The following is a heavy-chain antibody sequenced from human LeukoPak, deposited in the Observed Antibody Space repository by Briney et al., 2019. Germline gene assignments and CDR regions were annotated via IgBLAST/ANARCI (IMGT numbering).Heavy chain of an antibody. CDR2: MNPNSGNT. D-gene: IGHD5-18*01. J-gene: IGHJ4*02. CDR1: GYTFTSYD. V-gene: IGHV1-8*02. CDR3: ASGYSYGEIGY. Sequence: HGASVKVSCKASGYTFTSYDINWVRQATGQGLEWMGWMNPNSGNTGYAQKFQGRVTITADRSTSTAYMELSSLRSEDTAVYYCASGYSYGEIGYWGQGTLVTVSS.